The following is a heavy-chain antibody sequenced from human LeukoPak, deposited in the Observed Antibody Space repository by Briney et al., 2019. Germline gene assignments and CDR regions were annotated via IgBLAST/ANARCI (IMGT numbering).Heavy chain of an antibody. V-gene: IGHV3-48*03. J-gene: IGHJ4*02. D-gene: IGHD1-1*01. CDR1: GFTFSSYE. CDR3: ATTPLSGSLGSPTETYYFDY. Sequence: GGSLRLSCAASGFTFSSYEMNWVRQAPGKGLEWVSYISSSGSTIYYADSVQGRFTISRDNAKNSLYLQMDSLRVEDTAVYYCATTPLSGSLGSPTETYYFDYWGRGTLVTVSS. CDR2: ISSSGSTI.